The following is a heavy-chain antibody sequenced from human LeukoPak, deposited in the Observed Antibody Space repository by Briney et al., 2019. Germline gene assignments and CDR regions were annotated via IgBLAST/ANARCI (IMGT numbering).Heavy chain of an antibody. V-gene: IGHV4-39*01. CDR1: GGSISSSSYY. J-gene: IGHJ4*02. CDR2: IYYSGST. D-gene: IGHD3-22*01. CDR3: ARHPVYYYDSSGLLHFDY. Sequence: PSETLSLTCTVSGGSISSSSYYWGWIRQPAGKGLEWIGSIYYSGSTYYNPSLKSRVTISVDTSKNQFSLKLSSVTAADTAVYYCARHPVYYYDSSGLLHFDYWGQGTLVTVSS.